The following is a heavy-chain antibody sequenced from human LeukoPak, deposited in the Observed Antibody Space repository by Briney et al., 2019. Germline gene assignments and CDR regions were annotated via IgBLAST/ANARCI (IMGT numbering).Heavy chain of an antibody. CDR2: ISWNSGSI. CDR1: GFTFDDYA. CDR3: AREIAGMEGWFDP. J-gene: IGHJ5*02. V-gene: IGHV3-9*01. D-gene: IGHD6-13*01. Sequence: GGSLRLSCAASGFTFDDYAMYWVRQAPGKGLEWVSYISWNSGSIGYADSVKGRFTISRDNAKNSLYLQMNSLRAEDTAVYYCAREIAGMEGWFDPWGQGTLVTVSS.